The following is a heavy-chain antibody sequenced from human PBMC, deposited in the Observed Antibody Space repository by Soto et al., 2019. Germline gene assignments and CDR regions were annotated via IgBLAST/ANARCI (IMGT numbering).Heavy chain of an antibody. V-gene: IGHV3-7*05. D-gene: IGHD1-26*01. CDR2: IKGDGSEK. CDR1: GLTLGGYW. J-gene: IGHJ1*01. Sequence: GGSLRLSCATSGLTLGGYWWIWVGRAPGKGLEWVANIKGDGSEKNYVDSVKGRFTVSRDSAKRSLYLQMNSLRAEDTAVYYCARGLYTGSPHFFFWGQGTLVTVSS. CDR3: ARGLYTGSPHFFF.